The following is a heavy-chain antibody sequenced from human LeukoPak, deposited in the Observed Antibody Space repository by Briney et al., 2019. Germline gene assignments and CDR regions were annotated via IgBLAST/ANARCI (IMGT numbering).Heavy chain of an antibody. J-gene: IGHJ4*02. CDR2: IIPIFGTA. CDR1: GGTFSSYA. D-gene: IGHD4-17*01. V-gene: IGHV1-69*13. Sequence: ASVTVSFMASGGTFSSYAISWVRQAPGQGLEWMGGIIPIFGTANYAQKFQGRVTITADESPSTAYMELSSLRSEDTAVYYCARGLDYGDYDEPGGFDYWGQGTLVTVSS. CDR3: ARGLDYGDYDEPGGFDY.